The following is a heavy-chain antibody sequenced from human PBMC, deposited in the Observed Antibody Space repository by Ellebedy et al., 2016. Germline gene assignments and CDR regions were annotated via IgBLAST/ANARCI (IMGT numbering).Heavy chain of an antibody. D-gene: IGHD1-26*01. Sequence: GGSLRLSXVASGFTFSSYAMSWVRQAPGKGLEWVSFISGSGGSTYSADSVKGRFTISRDNSKNTLYLQMNSLRADDTAVYYCANVIVGATPFDYWGQGTLVTVSS. CDR3: ANVIVGATPFDY. CDR1: GFTFSSYA. V-gene: IGHV3-23*01. CDR2: ISGSGGST. J-gene: IGHJ4*02.